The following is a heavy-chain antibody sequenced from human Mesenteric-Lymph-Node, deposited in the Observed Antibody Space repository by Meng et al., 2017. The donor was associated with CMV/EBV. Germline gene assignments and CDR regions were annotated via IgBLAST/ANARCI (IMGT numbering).Heavy chain of an antibody. D-gene: IGHD6-13*01. J-gene: IGHJ2*01. CDR1: GVSLSTSGVG. V-gene: IGHV2-5*02. Sequence: SGVSLSTSGVGVGWIRQPPGKALEWLALIHWDNDKRYSPSLKSRLTITKDTSKNQVVLTMTNMDPVDTATYYCARQFAAAGSYWYFDLWGRGTLVTVSS. CDR3: ARQFAAAGSYWYFDL. CDR2: IHWDNDK.